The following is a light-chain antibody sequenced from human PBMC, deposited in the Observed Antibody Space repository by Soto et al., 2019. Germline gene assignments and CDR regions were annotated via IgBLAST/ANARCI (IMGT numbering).Light chain of an antibody. CDR2: EAS. CDR1: QSLRSS. CDR3: QQRYNWPRT. J-gene: IGKJ1*01. Sequence: EIVLTQSPATLSLSPGERATLSCRAGQSLRSSLAWYQQKPGHSPRLLIYEASRRATGVPARFSGSGSGTDFTLTISSLVPEDFAVYYCQQRYNWPRTFGQGTKVEIK. V-gene: IGKV3-11*01.